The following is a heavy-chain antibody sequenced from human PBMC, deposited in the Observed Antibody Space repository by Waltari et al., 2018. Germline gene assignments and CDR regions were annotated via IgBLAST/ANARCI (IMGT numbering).Heavy chain of an antibody. D-gene: IGHD6-13*01. J-gene: IGHJ2*01. CDR1: GFTFSSYS. V-gene: IGHV3-21*01. Sequence: EVQLVESGGGLVKPGGSLRLSCAASGFTFSSYSMNWVRQAPGKGLEWVSSISSSSSYIYYADSVKGRFTISRDNAKNSLYLQMNSLRAEDTAVYYCARAIKAAAGTGYWYFDLWGRGTLVTVSS. CDR2: ISSSSSYI. CDR3: ARAIKAAAGTGYWYFDL.